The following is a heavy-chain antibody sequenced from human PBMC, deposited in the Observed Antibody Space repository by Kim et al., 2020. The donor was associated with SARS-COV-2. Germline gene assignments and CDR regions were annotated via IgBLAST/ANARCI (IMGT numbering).Heavy chain of an antibody. CDR2: ISNTEIT. Sequence: GGSLRLSCVASGFTFRTYAMSWVRQAPGGGLECVSTISNTEITHADSVKGRFTISRDASRDILYLQMSSLRVEDTAIYYCAREPFGSGNDYWGQGTLVTV. D-gene: IGHD3-10*01. J-gene: IGHJ4*02. CDR1: GFTFRTYA. CDR3: AREPFGSGNDY. V-gene: IGHV3-23*05.